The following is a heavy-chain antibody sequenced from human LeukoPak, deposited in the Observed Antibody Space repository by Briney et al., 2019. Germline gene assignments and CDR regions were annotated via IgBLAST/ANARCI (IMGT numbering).Heavy chain of an antibody. CDR1: GFIFSSYS. CDR3: ARMVGQQPGRFDY. D-gene: IGHD6-13*01. J-gene: IGHJ4*02. CDR2: ISSSSYI. Sequence: GGSLRLSCAASGFIFSSYSMNWVRQAPGKGLEWVSSISSSSYIYYADSVKGRFTISRDNAKNSVYLQMNSLRAEDTAVYYCARMVGQQPGRFDYWGQGTLVTVSS. V-gene: IGHV3-21*01.